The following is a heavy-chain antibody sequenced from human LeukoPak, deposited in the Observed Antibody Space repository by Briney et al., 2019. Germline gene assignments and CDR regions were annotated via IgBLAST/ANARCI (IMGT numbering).Heavy chain of an antibody. V-gene: IGHV4-34*01. CDR2: INHSGST. CDR1: GGSFSGYY. D-gene: IGHD3-3*01. CDR3: ARHRRITIFGGRVDWFDP. Sequence: SETLSLTCAVYGGSFSGYYWSWIRQPPGKGLEWIGEINHSGSTNYNPSLKSRVTISVDTSKNQFSLKLSSVTAADTAVYYCARHRRITIFGGRVDWFDPWGQGTLVTVSS. J-gene: IGHJ5*02.